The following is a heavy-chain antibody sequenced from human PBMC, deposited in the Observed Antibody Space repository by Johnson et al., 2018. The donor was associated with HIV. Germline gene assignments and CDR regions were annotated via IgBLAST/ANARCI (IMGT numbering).Heavy chain of an antibody. CDR2: IRYDGSNK. CDR3: AKGIYDFWGGYLLDAFDM. V-gene: IGHV3-30*02. CDR1: GFTFTSYA. D-gene: IGHD3-3*01. Sequence: QVQLVESGGGVVQPGRSLRLSCAASGFTFTSYAMHWVRQAPGKGLEWVAFIRYDGSNKYYADSVKGRFPISRDNSKITLYLQMSSLRVEDTAVYYCAKGIYDFWGGYLLDAFDMWGQGTMVTVSS. J-gene: IGHJ3*02.